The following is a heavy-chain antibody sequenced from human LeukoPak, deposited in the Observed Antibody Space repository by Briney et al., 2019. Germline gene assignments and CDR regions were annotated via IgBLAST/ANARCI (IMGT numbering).Heavy chain of an antibody. V-gene: IGHV3-30*02. J-gene: IGHJ5*02. D-gene: IGHD3-3*01. CDR2: IRYDGSNK. CDR3: AKVQHFGVDWFDP. CDR1: GFTFSSYG. Sequence: GGSLRLSCAASGFTFSSYGMHWVRQAPGKGLEWVACIRYDGSNKYYADSVKGRFTISRDNSKNTLYLQMNSLRAEDTAVYYCAKVQHFGVDWFDPWGQGTLVTVSS.